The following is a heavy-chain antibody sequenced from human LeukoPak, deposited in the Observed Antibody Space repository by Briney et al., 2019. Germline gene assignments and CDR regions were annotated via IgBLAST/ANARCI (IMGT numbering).Heavy chain of an antibody. CDR2: IRSSSSTI. CDR1: GLTLSSYS. Sequence: GGSLRLSCAPSGLTLSSYSMNWVRPPPGRGLEWVSYIRSSSSTIFHADSMTGQFTISRDNGNNSMYLQMDSLRAEGTTVYYCARDQRGNAGTDAFDIWGQGTTVTVSS. CDR3: ARDQRGNAGTDAFDI. D-gene: IGHD1-1*01. V-gene: IGHV3-48*01. J-gene: IGHJ3*02.